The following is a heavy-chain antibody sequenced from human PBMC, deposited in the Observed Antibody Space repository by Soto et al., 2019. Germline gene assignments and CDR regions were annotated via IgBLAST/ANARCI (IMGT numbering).Heavy chain of an antibody. V-gene: IGHV4-39*01. Sequence: QLQLQESGPGLVKPSETLSLTCTVSGGSISSSSYYWGWIRQPPGKGLEWIGSIYYSGSTYYNPSLKSRVTISVDTSKNQSSLMLSSVAAADTAVYYCARHQILVWQGCGWLHYYYYYGTDVWGQGTTVTVSS. D-gene: IGHD3-3*01. J-gene: IGHJ6*02. CDR2: IYYSGST. CDR1: GGSISSSSYY. CDR3: ARHQILVWQGCGWLHYYYYYGTDV.